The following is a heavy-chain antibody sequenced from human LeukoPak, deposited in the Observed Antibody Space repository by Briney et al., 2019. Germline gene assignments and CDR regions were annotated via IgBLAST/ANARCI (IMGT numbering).Heavy chain of an antibody. CDR2: IWFDGSNK. CDR3: ARGPYGRQNWFDP. V-gene: IGHV3-30*02. Sequence: PGGSLRLSCAASGFIFSKDAMHWVRQAPGKGLEWVAFIWFDGSNKHYADSVKGRFTISRDNSKNTLYLQMNSLRVEDTAVYYCARGPYGRQNWFDPWGQGTLVTVSS. CDR1: GFIFSKDA. J-gene: IGHJ5*02. D-gene: IGHD4-17*01.